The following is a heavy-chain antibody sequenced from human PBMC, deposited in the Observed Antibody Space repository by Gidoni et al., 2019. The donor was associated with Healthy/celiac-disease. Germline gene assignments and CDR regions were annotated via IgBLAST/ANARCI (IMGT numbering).Heavy chain of an antibody. Sequence: QVQLQQRGAGLLKHSETLSLTCAVYGGTFSGYYRCWIRQPPRKGLEWIGEIIHSGSTNYNPSLKSRVTISVDTSKNQFSLKLSSVTAADTAVYYCARGTHYDYVWGSYRYPSWFDPWGQGTLVTVSS. CDR2: IIHSGST. CDR3: ARGTHYDYVWGSYRYPSWFDP. V-gene: IGHV4-34*01. J-gene: IGHJ5*02. CDR1: GGTFSGYY. D-gene: IGHD3-16*02.